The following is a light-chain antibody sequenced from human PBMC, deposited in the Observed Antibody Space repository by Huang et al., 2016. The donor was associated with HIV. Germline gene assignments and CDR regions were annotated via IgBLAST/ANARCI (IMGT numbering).Light chain of an antibody. J-gene: IGKJ2*01. CDR3: QHYNNWPYT. CDR2: GAS. V-gene: IGKV3-15*01. Sequence: EIVMTQSPATLSVSPGERATLSCRASQSVSSNLAWYQQKPGQAPRLLIYGASTRATGIPARFSGSGSGTEFTLTISSLQSKDFAVYYCQHYNNWPYTFGQGTKLEI. CDR1: QSVSSN.